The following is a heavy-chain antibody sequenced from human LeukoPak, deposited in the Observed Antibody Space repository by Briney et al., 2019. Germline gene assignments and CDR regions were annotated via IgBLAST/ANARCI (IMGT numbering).Heavy chain of an antibody. J-gene: IGHJ4*02. CDR3: ARAYYYDSNASYYFDY. V-gene: IGHV4-59*08. Sequence: NPWETLSLTCTVSGGSISSYCWSWIRQSPGKGLEWLGYIYYSGNTNYNPSLKSRVTISVDTSKNHFSLKLGSVTAADTAVYFCARAYYYDSNASYYFDYWGQGILVSVSS. D-gene: IGHD3-22*01. CDR1: GGSISSYC. CDR2: IYYSGNT.